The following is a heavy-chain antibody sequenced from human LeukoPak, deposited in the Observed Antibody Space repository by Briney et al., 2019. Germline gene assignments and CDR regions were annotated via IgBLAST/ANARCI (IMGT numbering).Heavy chain of an antibody. D-gene: IGHD3-22*01. CDR1: GGSISSYY. CDR3: ARAPPNDSSGYYHY. CDR2: IYYSGST. J-gene: IGHJ4*02. V-gene: IGHV4-59*08. Sequence: SETLSLTCTVSGGSISSYYWSWIRQPPGKGLEWIGYIYYSGSTNYNPSLKSRVTISVDTSKNQFSLKLSSVTAADTAVYYCARAPPNDSSGYYHYWGQGTLVTVSS.